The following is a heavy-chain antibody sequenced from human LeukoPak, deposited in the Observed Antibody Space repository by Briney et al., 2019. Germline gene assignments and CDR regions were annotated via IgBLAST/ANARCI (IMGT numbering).Heavy chain of an antibody. V-gene: IGHV4-34*01. CDR1: GGSFSGYY. D-gene: IGHD3-3*01. CDR2: INHSGST. J-gene: IGHJ5*02. Sequence: PSETLSLTCAVSGGSFSGYYWSWIRQPPGKGLEWIGEINHSGSTNYNPSLKSRVTISVDTSKNQFSLKLSSVTAADTAVYYCARPSYDFGFGNWFDPWGQGTLVTVSS. CDR3: ARPSYDFGFGNWFDP.